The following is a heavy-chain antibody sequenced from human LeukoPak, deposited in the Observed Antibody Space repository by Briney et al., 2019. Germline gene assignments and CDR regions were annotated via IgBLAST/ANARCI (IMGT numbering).Heavy chain of an antibody. Sequence: GGSLRLSCAASGFTFSRYAMSWVRQAPGKGLEWVSSIDASGGSTYYADSVKGRFTISRDNSKNTFYLQMNSLRADDTAVYYCAKGSCSGWSGWFAPWGQGTLVTVSS. D-gene: IGHD6-19*01. CDR2: IDASGGST. CDR1: GFTFSRYA. CDR3: AKGSCSGWSGWFAP. V-gene: IGHV3-23*01. J-gene: IGHJ5*02.